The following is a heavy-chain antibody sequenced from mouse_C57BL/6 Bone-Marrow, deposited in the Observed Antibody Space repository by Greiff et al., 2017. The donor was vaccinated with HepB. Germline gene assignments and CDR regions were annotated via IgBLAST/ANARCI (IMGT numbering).Heavy chain of an antibody. CDR2: ISDGGSYT. V-gene: IGHV5-4*01. D-gene: IGHD1-1*01. CDR1: GFTFSSYA. CDR3: ARDRDITTVVAFDY. J-gene: IGHJ2*01. Sequence: EVHLVESGGGLVKPGGSLKLSCAASGFTFSSYAMSWVRQTPEKRLEWVATISDGGSYTYYPDNVKGRFTISRDNAKNNLYLQMSHLKSEDTAMYYCARDRDITTVVAFDYWGQGTTLTVSS.